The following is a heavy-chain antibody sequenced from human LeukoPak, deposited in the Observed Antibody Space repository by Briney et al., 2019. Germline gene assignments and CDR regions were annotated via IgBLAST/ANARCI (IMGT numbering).Heavy chain of an antibody. Sequence: GGSLRLSCAASGFTFSSYAMSWVRQAPGKGLEWVSAMSASGDETKYADSVKGRFTISRDNSKNTLFLQINRLRGDDTAVYYCARDYKADYWGQGTLVTVSS. V-gene: IGHV3-23*01. CDR2: MSASGDET. CDR3: ARDYKADY. J-gene: IGHJ4*02. CDR1: GFTFSSYA. D-gene: IGHD1-1*01.